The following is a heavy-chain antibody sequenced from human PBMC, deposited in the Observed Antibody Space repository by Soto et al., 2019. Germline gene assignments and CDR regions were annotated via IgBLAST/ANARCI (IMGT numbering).Heavy chain of an antibody. Sequence: TGGSMRLCCGASGFTFSNYGMSWVLQAPGKGLEWVSAISCSGGNTYYADSVKGRFTISRDNSKNTLYLQMNSLTAEDTAVYYCASGYYDFLSCFPQAALPAEYYFEYWGQGTLVTVSS. D-gene: IGHD3-3*01. CDR2: ISCSGGNT. V-gene: IGHV3-23*01. CDR3: ASGYYDFLSCFPQAALPAEYYFEY. CDR1: GFTFSNYG. J-gene: IGHJ4*02.